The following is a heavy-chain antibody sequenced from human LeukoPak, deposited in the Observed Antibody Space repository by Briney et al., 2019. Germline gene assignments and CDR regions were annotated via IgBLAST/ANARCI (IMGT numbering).Heavy chain of an antibody. V-gene: IGHV4-34*01. CDR2: INHSGRT. D-gene: IGHD6-19*01. Sequence: KPSETLSLTCAVYGESFSGYYWSWIRQPPGRGLEWIGEINHSGRTSYSASLKSRVTISVDTSKNQFSLKLNSVTAADTAVYYCARDAAVAGNLAFDIWGQGTMVTVSS. CDR1: GESFSGYY. J-gene: IGHJ3*02. CDR3: ARDAAVAGNLAFDI.